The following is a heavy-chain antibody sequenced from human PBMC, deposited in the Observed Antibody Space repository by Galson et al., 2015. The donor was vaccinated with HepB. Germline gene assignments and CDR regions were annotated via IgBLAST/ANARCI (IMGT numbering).Heavy chain of an antibody. CDR2: ICWDDDK. CDR3: AHQKGPYCSGGSCPWAG. Sequence: PALVKPTQTLTLTCTFSGFSLSTSGVGVGWIRQPPGKALEWLALICWDDDKRYSPSLKSRLTITKDTSKNQVVLTMTNMDPVVTATYYCAHQKGPYCSGGSCPWAGWGQGTLVTVSS. D-gene: IGHD2-15*01. V-gene: IGHV2-5*02. CDR1: GFSLSTSGVG. J-gene: IGHJ4*02.